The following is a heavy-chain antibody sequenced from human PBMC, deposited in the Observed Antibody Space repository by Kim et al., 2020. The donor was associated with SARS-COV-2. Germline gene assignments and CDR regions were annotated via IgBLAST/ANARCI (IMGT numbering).Heavy chain of an antibody. CDR1: GFTFSTYG. Sequence: GGSLRLSCAASGFTFSTYGMTWVRQAPGKGLEWVSGIAGSGGTTYYADSVKGRFTISRDNSRNTLSLQMNSLRAEDTAVYYCAKAPSSVFYYDHWVQGT. CDR3: AKAPSSVFYYDH. J-gene: IGHJ5*02. D-gene: IGHD3-22*01. CDR2: IAGSGGTT. V-gene: IGHV3-23*01.